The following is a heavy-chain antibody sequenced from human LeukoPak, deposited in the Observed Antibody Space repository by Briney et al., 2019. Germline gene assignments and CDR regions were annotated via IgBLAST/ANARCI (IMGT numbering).Heavy chain of an antibody. CDR3: ARRNDFDI. CDR1: GGSISGDH. Sequence: KPSETLSLTCTVSGGSISGDHWNWIRQPPGQGLEWIGNIHYSGNTNYNPSLKSRVTISVDTSKNQFSLKLSSVTAADTAVYYCARRNDFDIWGQGTMVTVSS. CDR2: IHYSGNT. J-gene: IGHJ3*02. V-gene: IGHV4-59*08.